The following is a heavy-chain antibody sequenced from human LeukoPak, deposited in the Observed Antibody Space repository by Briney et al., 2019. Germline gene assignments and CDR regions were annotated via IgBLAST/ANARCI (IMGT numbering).Heavy chain of an antibody. CDR2: IIPIFGTA. V-gene: IGHV1-69*13. D-gene: IGHD6-13*01. Sequence: VASVKVSCKASGGTFSSYAISWVRQAPGQGLEWMGGIIPIFGTANYAQKFQGRVTITADESTSTAYMELGSLRSEDTAVYYCAAPYSNNYYYYGMDVWGQGTTVTVSS. CDR1: GGTFSSYA. J-gene: IGHJ6*02. CDR3: AAPYSNNYYYYGMDV.